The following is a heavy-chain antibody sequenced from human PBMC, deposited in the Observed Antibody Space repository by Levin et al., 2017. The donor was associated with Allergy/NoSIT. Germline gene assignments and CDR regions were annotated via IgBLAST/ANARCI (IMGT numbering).Heavy chain of an antibody. J-gene: IGHJ4*02. CDR2: IYYSGST. CDR1: GYSISSGSF. Sequence: SETLSLTCVVSGYSISSGSFWGWIRQPPGKGLEWIANIYYSGSTYYNPSLKGRVTISMDTSKNQFSLELRSVTAADTATYYCSREGRYDLRTGDYSEKCGGQGVLVTVSS. CDR3: SREGRYDLRTGDYSEKC. V-gene: IGHV4-38-2*02. D-gene: IGHD3/OR15-3a*01.